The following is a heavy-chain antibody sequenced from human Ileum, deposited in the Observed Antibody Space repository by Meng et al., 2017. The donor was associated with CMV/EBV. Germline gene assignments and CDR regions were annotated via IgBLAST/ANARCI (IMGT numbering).Heavy chain of an antibody. J-gene: IGHJ4*02. V-gene: IGHV4-61*01. CDR1: GGSVTSGNYY. Sequence: SETLSLTCTVSGGSVTSGNYYWNWIRQPPGEGLEWIGWIYYTGSSSYNPSLKSRATITLDTSKNQFSLKVTSVTAADTAVYYCARSTTGPGDYWGQGTLVTVSS. CDR3: ARSTTGPGDY. CDR2: IYYTGSS. D-gene: IGHD1-1*01.